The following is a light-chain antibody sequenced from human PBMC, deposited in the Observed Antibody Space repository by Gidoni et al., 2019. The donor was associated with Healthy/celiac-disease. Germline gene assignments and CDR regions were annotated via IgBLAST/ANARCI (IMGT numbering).Light chain of an antibody. CDR2: GAA. V-gene: IGKV3-20*01. CDR3: QQYGSSPGYT. CDR1: QSVSSSY. Sequence: EIVFTQSPGTLSLSPGERATLSCRASQSVSSSYLAWYQQKPGQAPRLLIYGAASRAPGIPDKFSGSGSGTDFTLTISRLEPEDFAVYYCQQYGSSPGYTFGQGTKLEIK. J-gene: IGKJ2*01.